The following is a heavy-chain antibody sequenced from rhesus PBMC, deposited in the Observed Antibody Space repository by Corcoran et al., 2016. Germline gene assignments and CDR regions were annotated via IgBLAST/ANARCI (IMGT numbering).Heavy chain of an antibody. CDR3: ARDGTDY. CDR2: IYGSSTVT. V-gene: IGHV4S10*01. D-gene: IGHD1-1*01. J-gene: IGHJ4*01. CDR1: GGSISDSYR. Sequence: QVQLQESGPGVVKPSETLSLTCAVSGGSISDSYRWSWIRQPPGKGLEWIGYIYGSSTVTNYNPSLKSRVTISKDTSKNQFSLRLSSVTAADTAVYYCARDGTDYWGQGVLVTVSS.